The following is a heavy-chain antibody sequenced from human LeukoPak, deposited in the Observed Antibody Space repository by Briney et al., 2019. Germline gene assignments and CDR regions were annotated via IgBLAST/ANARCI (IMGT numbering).Heavy chain of an antibody. V-gene: IGHV1-3*01. D-gene: IGHD2-2*01. CDR1: GYTFSSYA. Sequence: ASVKVSCKASGYTFSSYAIHWVRQAPGQSLEWMGWISAGNGETKYSQYFQGRLTITRDTSSSTAYMELNSLISEDTAVYYCARDQGYQLLYYWGQGTLVTVSS. CDR2: ISAGNGET. J-gene: IGHJ4*02. CDR3: ARDQGYQLLYY.